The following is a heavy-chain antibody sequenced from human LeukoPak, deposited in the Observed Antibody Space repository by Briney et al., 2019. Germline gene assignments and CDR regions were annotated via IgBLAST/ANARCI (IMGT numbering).Heavy chain of an antibody. Sequence: SETLSLTCAVYGGSFSGYYWSWIRQPPGKGLEWIGEINHSGSTNYNPSLKSRVTISVDTSKNQFSLKLSSVTAADTAVYYCASSKGIWGQGTMVTVSS. V-gene: IGHV4-34*01. CDR3: ASSKGI. CDR1: GGSFSGYY. CDR2: INHSGST. J-gene: IGHJ3*02.